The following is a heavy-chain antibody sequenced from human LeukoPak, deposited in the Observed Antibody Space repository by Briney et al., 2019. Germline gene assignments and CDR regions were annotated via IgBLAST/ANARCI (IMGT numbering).Heavy chain of an antibody. CDR2: ISGSGSST. CDR3: ARDRSPTY. V-gene: IGHV3-23*01. CDR1: GFTFSSYA. Sequence: GGSLRLSCAASGFTFSSYAMSWVRQAPGKGLEWVSAISGSGSSTYYADSVKGRFTISRDNAKNSLYLQMNSLRDEDTAVYYCARDRSPTYWGQGTLVTVSS. J-gene: IGHJ4*02.